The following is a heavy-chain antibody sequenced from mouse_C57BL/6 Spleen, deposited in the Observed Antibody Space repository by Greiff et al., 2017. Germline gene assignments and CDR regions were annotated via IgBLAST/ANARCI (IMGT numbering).Heavy chain of an antibody. J-gene: IGHJ4*01. V-gene: IGHV5-16*01. CDR3: ARGFNWDDAMDY. CDR2: INYDGSST. D-gene: IGHD4-1*01. CDR1: GFTFSDYY. Sequence: DVKLVESEGGLVQPGSSMKLSCTASGFTFSDYYMAWVRQVPEKGLEWVANINYDGSSTYYLDSLKSRFIISRDNAKNILYLQMSSLKSEDTATYYCARGFNWDDAMDYWGQGTSVTVSS.